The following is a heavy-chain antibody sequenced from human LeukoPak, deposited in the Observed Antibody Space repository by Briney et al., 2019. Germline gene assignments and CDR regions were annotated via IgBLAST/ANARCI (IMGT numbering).Heavy chain of an antibody. CDR3: AAGGYSYALWY. D-gene: IGHD5-18*01. V-gene: IGHV4-59*12. CDR2: IYYSGST. Sequence: SETLSLTCTVSGGSISSYYWSWIRQPPGKGLEWIGYIYYSGSTNYNPSLKSRVTISVDTSKNQFSLKLSSVTAADTAVYYCAAGGYSYALWYWGQGTLVTVSS. CDR1: GGSISSYY. J-gene: IGHJ4*02.